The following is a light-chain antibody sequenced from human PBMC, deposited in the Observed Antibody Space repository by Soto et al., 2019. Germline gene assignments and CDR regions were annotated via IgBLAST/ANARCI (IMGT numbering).Light chain of an antibody. CDR3: GGWDDSLSGPV. CDR1: SSNIGSNY. CDR2: RNN. J-gene: IGLJ2*01. V-gene: IGLV1-47*01. Sequence: QSVLTQPPSASGTPGQRVNISCSGSSSNIGSNYVYWYRQFPGTAPKLLIQRNNQRPSGVPARFSGSKSGTSASLAISGLRSEDEADYYCGGWDDSLSGPVFGGGTKVTLL.